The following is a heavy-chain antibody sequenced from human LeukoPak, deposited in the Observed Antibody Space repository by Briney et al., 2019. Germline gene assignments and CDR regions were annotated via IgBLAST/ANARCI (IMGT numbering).Heavy chain of an antibody. CDR1: GGSFSGYY. V-gene: IGHV4-34*01. D-gene: IGHD6-19*01. J-gene: IGHJ6*03. CDR3: ARAGGWYPYYYYHYMDV. Sequence: SETLSLTCAVYGGSFSGYYWSWIRQPPGKGLEWIGEINHSGSTNYNPSLKSRVTISVDTSKNQFSLKLSSVTAADTAVYYCARAGGWYPYYYYHYMDVWGKGTTVTVSS. CDR2: INHSGST.